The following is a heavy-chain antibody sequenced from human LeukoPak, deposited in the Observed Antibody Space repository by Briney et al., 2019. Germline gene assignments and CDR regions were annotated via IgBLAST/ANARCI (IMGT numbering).Heavy chain of an antibody. CDR3: ARRTADRIFDY. D-gene: IGHD1-1*01. J-gene: IGHJ4*02. Sequence: SETLSLICTVSGGSISSSTYYWGWIRQPPGKGLEWIGNVYYSGSTYYNPSLKSRVTISVDTSKNQFSLKLSSVTAADTAVYYCARRTADRIFDYWGQGTLVTVSS. CDR2: VYYSGST. V-gene: IGHV4-39*01. CDR1: GGSISSSTYY.